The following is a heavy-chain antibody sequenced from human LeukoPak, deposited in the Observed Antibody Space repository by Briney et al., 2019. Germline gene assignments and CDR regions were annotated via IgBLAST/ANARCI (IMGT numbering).Heavy chain of an antibody. CDR3: ARQLGYCSSTSCYADKVDY. D-gene: IGHD2-2*01. Sequence: SETLSLTCTISGGSISSSSYHWGWIRQPPGKGLEWIGSIYYSGSTYYNPSLKSRVTISVDTSKNQFSLKLSSVTAADTAVYYCARQLGYCSSTSCYADKVDYWGQGTLVTVSS. V-gene: IGHV4-39*01. CDR2: IYYSGST. J-gene: IGHJ4*02. CDR1: GGSISSSSYH.